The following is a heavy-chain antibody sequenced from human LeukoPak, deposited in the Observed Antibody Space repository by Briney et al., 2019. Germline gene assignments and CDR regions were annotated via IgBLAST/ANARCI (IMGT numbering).Heavy chain of an antibody. J-gene: IGHJ4*02. CDR3: ARDMGGGELYDILTGYQRGAFDY. CDR2: SNSDETSI. V-gene: IGHV3-74*01. Sequence: GGSLRLSCATSGFMFSNYWMHWVRLAPGKGLVWVARSNSDETSISYADSVKGRFTVSRDNSKNTLYLQMTSLRAEDTAVYYCARDMGGGELYDILTGYQRGAFDYWGQGTLVTVSS. D-gene: IGHD3-9*01. CDR1: GFMFSNYW.